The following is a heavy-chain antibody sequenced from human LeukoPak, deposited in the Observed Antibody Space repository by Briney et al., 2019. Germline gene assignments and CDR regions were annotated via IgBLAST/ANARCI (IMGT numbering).Heavy chain of an antibody. Sequence: GGSLRLSCAASGFTFSSYAMHWVRQAPGKGLEWVAVISYDGSNKYYADPVKGRFTISRDNSKNTLYLQMNSLRAEDTAVYYCARAYRYYYYMDVWGKGTTVTVSS. CDR1: GFTFSSYA. V-gene: IGHV3-30*01. CDR3: ARAYRYYYYMDV. J-gene: IGHJ6*03. CDR2: ISYDGSNK.